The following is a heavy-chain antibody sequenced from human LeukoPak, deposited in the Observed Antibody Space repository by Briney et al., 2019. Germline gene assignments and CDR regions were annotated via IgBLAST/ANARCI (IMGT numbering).Heavy chain of an antibody. CDR2: ISSSSSTT. CDR1: GFSFSDHS. V-gene: IGHV3-48*01. Sequence: GGSLRLSCAASGFSFSDHSINWIRQVPGKGLEWLSYISSSSSTTYYADSVKGRFTISRDNSKNTLYLQMNSLRAEDTAVYYCAKPSGYYFDYWGQGTLVTVSS. J-gene: IGHJ4*02. D-gene: IGHD1-26*01. CDR3: AKPSGYYFDY.